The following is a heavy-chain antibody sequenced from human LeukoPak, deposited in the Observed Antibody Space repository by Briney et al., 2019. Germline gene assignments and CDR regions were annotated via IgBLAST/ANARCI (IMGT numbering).Heavy chain of an antibody. CDR2: IYYSGST. V-gene: IGHV4-59*01. CDR1: GGSISSYY. J-gene: IGHJ1*01. D-gene: IGHD6-19*01. Sequence: NTSETLSLTCTVSGGSISSYYWNWIRQPPGKGLEWIGYIYYSGSTNYNPSLKSRVTISVDTSKNQFALKLSSVTAADTAVYYCARGGWYPESFQHWGQGALATVSS. CDR3: ARGGWYPESFQH.